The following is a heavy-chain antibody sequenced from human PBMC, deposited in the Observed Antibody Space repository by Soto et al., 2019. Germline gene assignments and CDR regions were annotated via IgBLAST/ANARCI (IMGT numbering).Heavy chain of an antibody. D-gene: IGHD1-26*01. J-gene: IGHJ4*02. CDR1: GGSISSSGYY. Sequence: PSETLSLTCTVSGGSISSSGYYWSWVRQHPGKGLEWIGYIYFSGSTYYNPSLKSRLTISVDTSKNQFSLKLSSVTAADTAVYYCARVRNSGSYYFDYWGQGTPVTVSS. CDR2: IYFSGST. V-gene: IGHV4-31*03. CDR3: ARVRNSGSYYFDY.